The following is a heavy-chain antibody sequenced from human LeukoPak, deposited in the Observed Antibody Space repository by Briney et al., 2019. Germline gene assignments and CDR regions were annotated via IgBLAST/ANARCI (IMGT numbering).Heavy chain of an antibody. CDR1: GFTFSSYD. J-gene: IGHJ6*02. CDR2: IGTAGDT. V-gene: IGHV3-13*01. D-gene: IGHD3-10*01. Sequence: GGSLRLSCAASGFTFSSYDMHWVHQATGKGLEWVSAIGTAGDTYYPGSVKGRFTISRENAKNSLYLQMNSLRAGDTAVYYCARDGGLYGMDVWGQGTTVTVSS. CDR3: ARDGGLYGMDV.